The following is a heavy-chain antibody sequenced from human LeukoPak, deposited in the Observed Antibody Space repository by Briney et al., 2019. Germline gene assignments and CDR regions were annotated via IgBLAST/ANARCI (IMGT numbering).Heavy chain of an antibody. V-gene: IGHV1-18*01. CDR1: GYTLASYG. CDR3: ARETGRDGYKDLDY. D-gene: IGHD5-24*01. J-gene: IGHJ4*02. CDR2: ISGYNGNT. Sequence: GASVKVSCKASGYTLASYGISWVRQAPGQGLEWMGWISGYNGNTKYAQKVQGRVTMTTDTSTNTAYMELTSLRSDDTAVYYCARETGRDGYKDLDYWGQGTLVTVSS.